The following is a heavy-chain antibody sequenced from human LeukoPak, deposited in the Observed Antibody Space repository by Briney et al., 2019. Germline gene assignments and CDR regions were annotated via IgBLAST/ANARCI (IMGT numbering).Heavy chain of an antibody. J-gene: IGHJ4*02. V-gene: IGHV3-7*01. CDR3: TREDYGVDS. Sequence: GGSLRLSCAASGFTFSGFWMSWVRQAPGKGLEWVANIKQGGSENYYVDSVKGRFIISRDNARNSLYLQMNSLRAEDTAMYYCTREDYGVDSWGQGTLVTAAS. CDR2: IKQGGSEN. CDR1: GFTFSGFW. D-gene: IGHD3-16*01.